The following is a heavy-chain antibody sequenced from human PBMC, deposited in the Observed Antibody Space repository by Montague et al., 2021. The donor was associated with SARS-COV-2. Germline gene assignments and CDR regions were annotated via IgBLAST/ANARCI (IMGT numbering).Heavy chain of an antibody. Sequence: SLRLSCAASGFAFNNFAMTWVRQPPGKGPEWVSSIFGSGAGTYYADSVQGRFTISRDNSRNTLYLQMNSLRAEDTAKYYCAKQTGAGAIVYWYFDLWGRGTVVSVSS. CDR2: IFGSGAGT. CDR1: GFAFNNFA. J-gene: IGHJ2*01. CDR3: AKQTGAGAIVYWYFDL. D-gene: IGHD6-25*01. V-gene: IGHV3-23*01.